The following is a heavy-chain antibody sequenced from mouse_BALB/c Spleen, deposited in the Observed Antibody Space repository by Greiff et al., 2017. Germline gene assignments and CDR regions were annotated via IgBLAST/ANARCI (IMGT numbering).Heavy chain of an antibody. J-gene: IGHJ4*01. V-gene: IGHV5-6-2*01. CDR3: ASETARAGAMDY. CDR1: GFTFSSYY. CDR2: INSNGGST. D-gene: IGHD3-2*01. Sequence: EVMLVESGGGLVKLGGSLKLSCAASGFTFSSYYMSWVRQTPEKRLELVAAINSNGGSTYYPDTVKGRFTISRDNAKNTLYLQMCSLKSEDTALYYCASETARAGAMDYWGQGTSVTVSS.